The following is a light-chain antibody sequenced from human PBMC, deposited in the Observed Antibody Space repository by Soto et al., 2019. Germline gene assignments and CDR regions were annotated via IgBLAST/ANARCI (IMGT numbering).Light chain of an antibody. CDR2: GAS. CDR3: QQYGSSPRT. Sequence: EIVLTQSPGTLSLSPGERATLSCRASQSVSSSYLAWYQQKPGQAPRLLIYGASSSATGIPDRFSGSGSGRDFTLTISRLEPEDFAVYYCQQYGSSPRTFGQGTKLEIK. V-gene: IGKV3-20*01. CDR1: QSVSSSY. J-gene: IGKJ2*01.